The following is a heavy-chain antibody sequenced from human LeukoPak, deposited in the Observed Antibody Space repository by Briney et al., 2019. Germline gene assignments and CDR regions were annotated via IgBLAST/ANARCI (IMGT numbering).Heavy chain of an antibody. J-gene: IGHJ4*02. CDR3: ARGAATGPTLGFDY. V-gene: IGHV3-53*01. Sequence: GSLRLSCAASGFSVTNNYITWVRQAPGKGLEWVSVMYTGGTPYYADSVKGRFTISRDISKNTLYLQMTSLRAEDTAVYYCARGAATGPTLGFDYWGQGTLVTVSS. D-gene: IGHD6-13*01. CDR2: MYTGGTP. CDR1: GFSVTNNY.